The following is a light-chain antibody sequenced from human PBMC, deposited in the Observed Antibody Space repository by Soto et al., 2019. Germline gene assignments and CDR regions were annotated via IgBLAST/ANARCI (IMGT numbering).Light chain of an antibody. J-gene: IGKJ1*01. CDR2: AAS. Sequence: DIQMTQSPSTQSASVGDRVTITCRASQSISGRLAWYQQKPGKAPKLLIYAASSLESGVPSRFSGSGSGTEFILTISSLQPDDFATYYCQQYNSERTFGQGTKVEIK. V-gene: IGKV1-5*01. CDR3: QQYNSERT. CDR1: QSISGR.